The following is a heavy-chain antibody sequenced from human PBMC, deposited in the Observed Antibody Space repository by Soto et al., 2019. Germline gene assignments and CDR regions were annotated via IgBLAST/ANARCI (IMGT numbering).Heavy chain of an antibody. CDR3: ARGITMVRGVIISGDYYYYGMDV. CDR2: IIPIFGTA. V-gene: IGHV1-69*13. D-gene: IGHD3-10*01. Sequence: SVKVSCKASGGTFSSYAISWVRQAPGQGLEWMGGIIPIFGTANYAQKFQGRVTITADESTSTAYMELSSLRSEDTAVYYCARGITMVRGVIISGDYYYYGMDVWGQGTTVTVSS. J-gene: IGHJ6*02. CDR1: GGTFSSYA.